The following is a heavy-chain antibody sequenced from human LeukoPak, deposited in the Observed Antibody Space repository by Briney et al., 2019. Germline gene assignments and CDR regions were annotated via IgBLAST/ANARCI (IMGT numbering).Heavy chain of an antibody. CDR1: GGSISSYY. CDR2: IYYSGST. V-gene: IGHV4-59*01. J-gene: IGHJ4*02. D-gene: IGHD5-18*01. Sequence: PSETLSLTCTVSGGSISSYYWSWIRQPPGKGLEWIGYIYYSGSTNYNTSLKSRVTISVDTSKNQFSLKLSSVTAADTAVYYCARDRRGWIQLKTGVEFDYWGQGTLVTVSS. CDR3: ARDRRGWIQLKTGVEFDY.